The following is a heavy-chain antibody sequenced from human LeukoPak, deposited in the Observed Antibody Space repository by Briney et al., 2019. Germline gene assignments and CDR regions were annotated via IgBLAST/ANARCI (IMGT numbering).Heavy chain of an antibody. Sequence: PSETLSLTCTVSGGSISSSSYYWGWIRQPPGKGLEWIGSIYYSGSTYYNPSLKSRVTISVDTSKNQFSLKLSSVTAADTAVYYCARGEKTYDLWSGYYKQDWFDPWGQGTLVTVSS. CDR1: GGSISSSSYY. V-gene: IGHV4-39*07. J-gene: IGHJ5*02. CDR2: IYYSGST. CDR3: ARGEKTYDLWSGYYKQDWFDP. D-gene: IGHD3-3*01.